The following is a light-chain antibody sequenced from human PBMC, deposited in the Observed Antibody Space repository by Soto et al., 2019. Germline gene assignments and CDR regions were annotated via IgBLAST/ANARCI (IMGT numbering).Light chain of an antibody. CDR1: QSVSSSY. CDR2: GAS. Sequence: EIVLTQSPGTLSLSPGERATLSCRASQSVSSSYLAWYQQKPGQAPRLLIYGASSRATGIPDRFRGSVSGTVFTLTISRLEPEDFAVYYCQQYGSSLFTFGPGTKVDI. CDR3: QQYGSSLFT. V-gene: IGKV3-20*01. J-gene: IGKJ3*01.